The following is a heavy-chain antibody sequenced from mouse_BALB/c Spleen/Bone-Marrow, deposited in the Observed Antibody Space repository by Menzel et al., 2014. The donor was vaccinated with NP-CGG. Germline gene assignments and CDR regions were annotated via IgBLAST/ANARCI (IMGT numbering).Heavy chain of an antibody. CDR3: ARESLFGSNYY. CDR2: INPSSGYT. CDR1: GYTFTSYT. J-gene: IGHJ2*01. D-gene: IGHD1-1*01. V-gene: IGHV1-4*01. Sequence: VKVVESGAELARPGASVKMSCKASGYTFTSYTMHWVKQRPGQGLEWIGYINPSSGYTNYNQKFKDKATLTADKSSSTACTQLSSLTSEDSAVDYCARESLFGSNYYWGQGTTLTVSS.